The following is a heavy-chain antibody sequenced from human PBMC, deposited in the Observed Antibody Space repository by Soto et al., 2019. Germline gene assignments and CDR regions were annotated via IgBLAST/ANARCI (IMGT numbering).Heavy chain of an antibody. CDR2: IIPILGIA. CDR3: ARAPSYTYSNYGYFDY. J-gene: IGHJ4*02. V-gene: IGHV1-69*02. CDR1: GGTFSSYT. D-gene: IGHD4-4*01. Sequence: ASVKVSCKASGGTFSSYTISWVRQAPGQGLEWMGRIIPILGIANYAQKFQGRVTITADKSTSTAYMELSSLRSEDTAVYYCARAPSYTYSNYGYFDYWGQGTLVTVSS.